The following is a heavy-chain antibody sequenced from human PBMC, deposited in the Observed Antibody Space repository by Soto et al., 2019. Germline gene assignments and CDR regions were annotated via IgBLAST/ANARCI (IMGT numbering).Heavy chain of an antibody. J-gene: IGHJ6*02. CDR1: GGTFSSYA. D-gene: IGHD1-26*01. Sequence: ASVKVSCKASGGTFSSYAISWVRQAPGQGLEWMGGIIPIFGTANYAQKFQGRVTITADESTSTAYMELSSLRSEDTAVYYCARERIVGEHDGMDVWGQGTTVTVSS. CDR3: ARERIVGEHDGMDV. V-gene: IGHV1-69*13. CDR2: IIPIFGTA.